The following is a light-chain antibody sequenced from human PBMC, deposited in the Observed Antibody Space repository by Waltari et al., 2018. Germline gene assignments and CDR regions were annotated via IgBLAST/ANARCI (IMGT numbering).Light chain of an antibody. V-gene: IGKV4-1*01. CDR2: GAS. CDR1: NKNY. J-gene: IGKJ1*01. CDR3: QQYYSTPAT. Sequence: NKNYFAWYQQKSGKPPKLLFYGASTLESGVPDRFSASGSGTSFTLTISSLRAEDVAVYYCQQYYSTPATFGQGTKVEIK.